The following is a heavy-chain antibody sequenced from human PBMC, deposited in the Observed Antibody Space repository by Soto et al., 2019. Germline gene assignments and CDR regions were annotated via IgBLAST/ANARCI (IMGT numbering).Heavy chain of an antibody. CDR3: QRDVVGGGWLDS. V-gene: IGHV4-4*02. J-gene: IGHJ4*02. CDR2: ISQGGST. Sequence: QVQLQESGPGLVKPSGTLSLTCVVSGASIISTNWWSWVRQPPGKGLEWIGEISQGGSTNYNPSLKSRVTISVDKSKNQFSLKLTSATAADTAVYYCQRDVVGGGWLDSWGQGALVTVSS. D-gene: IGHD6-19*01. CDR1: GASIISTNW.